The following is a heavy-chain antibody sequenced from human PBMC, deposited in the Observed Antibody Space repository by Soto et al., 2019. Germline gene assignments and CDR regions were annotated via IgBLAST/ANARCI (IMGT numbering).Heavy chain of an antibody. D-gene: IGHD4-17*01. CDR1: GFTFSSYS. CDR2: ISSSSSYI. V-gene: IGHV3-21*01. CDR3: ARDPYGEPTFDY. J-gene: IGHJ4*02. Sequence: GGPLRLSCAASGFTFSSYSMNWVRQAPGKGLEWVSSISSSSSYIYYADSVKGRFTISRDNAKNSLYLQMNSLRAEDTAVYYCARDPYGEPTFDYWGQGTLVTVSS.